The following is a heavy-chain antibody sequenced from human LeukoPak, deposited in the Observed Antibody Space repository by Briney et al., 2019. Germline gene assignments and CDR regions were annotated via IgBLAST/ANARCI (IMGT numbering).Heavy chain of an antibody. CDR2: ISYDGSNE. D-gene: IGHD3-10*01. V-gene: IGHV3-30*03. J-gene: IGHJ6*02. CDR1: GFTFSSYG. CDR3: ARDQGYYGSGSYSDDYYYGMDV. Sequence: GGSLRLSCAASGFTFSSYGMHWVRQAPGKGLEWVAVISYDGSNEYYADSVKGRFTISRDNSKNTLYLQMNSLRAEDTAVYYCARDQGYYGSGSYSDDYYYGMDVWGQGTTVTVSS.